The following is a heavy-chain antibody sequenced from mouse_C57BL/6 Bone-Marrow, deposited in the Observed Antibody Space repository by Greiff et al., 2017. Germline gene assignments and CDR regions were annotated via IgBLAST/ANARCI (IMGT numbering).Heavy chain of an antibody. CDR1: GYTFTSYW. CDR3: ARGAYYYGSSYDWYFDV. CDR2: IDPSDSYT. V-gene: IGHV1-69*01. D-gene: IGHD1-1*01. Sequence: QVHVKQPGAELVMPGASVKLSCKASGYTFTSYWMHWVKQRPGQGLEWIGEIDPSDSYTNYNQKFKGKSTLTVDKSSSTAYMQLSSLTSEDSAVYYCARGAYYYGSSYDWYFDVWGTGTTVTVSS. J-gene: IGHJ1*03.